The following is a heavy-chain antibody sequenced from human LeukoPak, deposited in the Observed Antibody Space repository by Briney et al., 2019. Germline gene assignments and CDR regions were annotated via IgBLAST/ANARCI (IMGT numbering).Heavy chain of an antibody. CDR1: GGSISSFSYY. D-gene: IGHD2-2*01. CDR3: ARLTRDILVIPAASEFDY. CDR2: IYYGGGT. V-gene: IGHV4-39*01. Sequence: SETLSLTCSVSGGSISSFSYYWGWIRQPPGKGLEWIGNIYYGGGTYYNPSLKSRVTISVDTSMNQFSLKLISVTAADTAVYYCARLTRDILVIPAASEFDYWGQGTLVTVSS. J-gene: IGHJ4*02.